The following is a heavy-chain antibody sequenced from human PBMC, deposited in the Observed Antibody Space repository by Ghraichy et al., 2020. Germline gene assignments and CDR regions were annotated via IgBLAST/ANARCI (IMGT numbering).Heavy chain of an antibody. Sequence: SETLSLTCTVSGGSISSYYWSWIRQPPGKGLEWIGYIYYSGSTNYNPSLKSRVTISVDTSKNQFSLKLSSVTAADTAVYYCARVEVLTGYSPCDCWGQGALVTVSS. CDR3: ARVEVLTGYSPCDC. D-gene: IGHD3-9*01. CDR1: GGSISSYY. CDR2: IYYSGST. J-gene: IGHJ4*02. V-gene: IGHV4-59*01.